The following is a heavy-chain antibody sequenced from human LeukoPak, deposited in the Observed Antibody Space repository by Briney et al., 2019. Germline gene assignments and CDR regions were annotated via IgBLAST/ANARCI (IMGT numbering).Heavy chain of an antibody. Sequence: SETLSLTCTVSGGSISSSSYYWGWIRQPPGKGLEWIGSIYYSGSTYYNPSLESRVTISVDTSKNQFSLKLSSVTAADTAVYYCARQRFGELSPFFYYYMDVWGKGTTVTVSS. V-gene: IGHV4-39*01. D-gene: IGHD3-10*01. J-gene: IGHJ6*03. CDR1: GGSISSSSYY. CDR3: ARQRFGELSPFFYYYMDV. CDR2: IYYSGST.